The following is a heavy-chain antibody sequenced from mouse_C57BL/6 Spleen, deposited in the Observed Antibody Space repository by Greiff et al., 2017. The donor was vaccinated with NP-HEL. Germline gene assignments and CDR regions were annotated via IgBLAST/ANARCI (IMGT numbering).Heavy chain of an antibody. CDR3: ARPHYDYDSWFAY. D-gene: IGHD2-4*01. CDR1: GYTFTSYW. CDR2: IHPNSGST. V-gene: IGHV1-64*01. Sequence: VQLQQPGAELVKPGASVKLSCKASGYTFTSYWMHWVKQRPGQGLEWIGMIHPNSGSTNYNEKFKSKATLTVEKSSSTAYMQLSSLTSEDSAVYYCARPHYDYDSWFAYWGQGALVTVAA. J-gene: IGHJ3*01.